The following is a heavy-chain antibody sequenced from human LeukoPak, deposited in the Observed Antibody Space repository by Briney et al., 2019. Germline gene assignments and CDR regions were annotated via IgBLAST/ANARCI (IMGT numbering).Heavy chain of an antibody. J-gene: IGHJ4*02. D-gene: IGHD6-13*01. CDR3: ARAYDSSWHNFDY. Sequence: PGGSLRRSCAASGFTRSSFTMHWVRHNPGKGLEWVAVISYDESQKWYADSVKGRFTISRDISKNTLYLEMDSLRGEDTAVYYCARAYDSSWHNFDYWGQGSLVTVSS. CDR2: ISYDESQK. CDR1: GFTRSSFT. V-gene: IGHV3-30-3*01.